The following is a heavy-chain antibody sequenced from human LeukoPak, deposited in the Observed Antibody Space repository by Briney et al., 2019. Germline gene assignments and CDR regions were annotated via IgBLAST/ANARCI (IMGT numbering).Heavy chain of an antibody. CDR1: HVSISTYY. V-gene: IGHV4-59*01. Sequence: PSETLSLTCTVSHVSISTYYWSWIRQPPGKGLEWMGYIHYSGSTNYNPSLKSRVTISVDTSKKQLSLMLGSVTAADTAVYYCARDIYGSGHGWFDTWGQGRLVTVSS. J-gene: IGHJ5*02. CDR2: IHYSGST. D-gene: IGHD3-10*01. CDR3: ARDIYGSGHGWFDT.